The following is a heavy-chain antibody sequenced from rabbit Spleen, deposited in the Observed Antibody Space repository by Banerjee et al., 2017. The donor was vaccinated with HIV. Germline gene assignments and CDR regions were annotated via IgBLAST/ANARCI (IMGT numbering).Heavy chain of an antibody. CDR3: VREAGYAGYGDGNL. D-gene: IGHD6-1*01. V-gene: IGHV1S47*01. CDR1: GFDFSTYG. J-gene: IGHJ4*01. Sequence: QEQLVESGGGLVQPGGSLKLSCKASGFDFSTYGVSWVRQAPGKELEWIGYIDPVFGITNYASSVKGRFTISRDNAQNTVFLQMTSLTAADTATYFCVREAGYAGYGDGNLWGQGTLVTVS. CDR2: IDPVFGIT.